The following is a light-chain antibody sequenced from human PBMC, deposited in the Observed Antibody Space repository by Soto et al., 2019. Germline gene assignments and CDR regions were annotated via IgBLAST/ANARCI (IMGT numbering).Light chain of an antibody. CDR1: SGDIGSYNR. CDR2: EVT. J-gene: IGLJ1*01. Sequence: QSVLTQPASVSGSPGQSITISCTGTSGDIGSYNRVSWYQQHPGKAPKLIIYEVTDRPSGVSNRFSGSKSGNTASLTISGLQAEDEAEYYCSSSRNINTRACVFGTGTKVTVL. CDR3: SSSRNINTRACV. V-gene: IGLV2-14*01.